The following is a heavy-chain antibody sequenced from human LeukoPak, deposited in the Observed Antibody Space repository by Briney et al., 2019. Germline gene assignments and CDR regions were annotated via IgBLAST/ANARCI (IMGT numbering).Heavy chain of an antibody. Sequence: SVKVSCKASGGTFSSYAISWVRQAPGQGLEWMGRIIPIFGTANYAQKSQGRVTITTDESTSTAYMELSSLRSEDTAVYYCARSWYYYDSSGYLFDYWGQGTLVTVSS. CDR1: GGTFSSYA. V-gene: IGHV1-69*05. J-gene: IGHJ4*02. CDR2: IIPIFGTA. CDR3: ARSWYYYDSSGYLFDY. D-gene: IGHD3-22*01.